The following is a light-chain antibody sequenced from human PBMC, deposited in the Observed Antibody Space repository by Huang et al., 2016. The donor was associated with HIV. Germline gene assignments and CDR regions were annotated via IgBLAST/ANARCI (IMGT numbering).Light chain of an antibody. CDR2: KSS. Sequence: DIQMTQSPSILSASVGDRVTITCRASQSVSTWLAWYQQKPGHPPKRLIYKSSTLESVVPSRFSGSGSGTEFTLTISSLQPEDFATYYCQQYNTFWTFGQGTKV. J-gene: IGKJ1*01. CDR1: QSVSTW. V-gene: IGKV1-5*03. CDR3: QQYNTFWT.